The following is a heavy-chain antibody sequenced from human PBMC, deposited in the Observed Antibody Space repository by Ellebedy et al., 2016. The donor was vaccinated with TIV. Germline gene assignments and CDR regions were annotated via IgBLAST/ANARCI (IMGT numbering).Heavy chain of an antibody. V-gene: IGHV1-69*13. CDR3: ARDVLGFDS. D-gene: IGHD3-3*01. CDR2: IIPIFGTI. Sequence: SVKVSXXASGYTFTNYFIHWVRQAPGQGLEWMGGIIPIFGTINYAQKFQGRVTITADESTSTTYMELDGLTSEDTAVYYCARDVLGFDSWGQGTLVTVSS. CDR1: GYTFTNYF. J-gene: IGHJ4*02.